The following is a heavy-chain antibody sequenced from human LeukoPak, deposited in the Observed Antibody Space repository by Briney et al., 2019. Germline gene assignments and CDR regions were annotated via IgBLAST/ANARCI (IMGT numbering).Heavy chain of an antibody. CDR2: INSDGSST. CDR1: GFTFSSYW. D-gene: IGHD3-10*01. V-gene: IGHV3-74*01. J-gene: IGHJ4*02. Sequence: GGSLRLSCAASGFTFSSYWMHWVRQAPGKGLVWVSRINSDGSSTSYADSVKGRFTISRDNAKNSLYLQMNSLRAEDTALYYCAKDRAMVRGVIVDYWGQGTLVTVSS. CDR3: AKDRAMVRGVIVDY.